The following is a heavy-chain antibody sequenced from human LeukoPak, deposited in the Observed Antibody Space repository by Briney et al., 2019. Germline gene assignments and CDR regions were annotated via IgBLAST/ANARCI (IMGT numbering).Heavy chain of an antibody. D-gene: IGHD3-22*01. V-gene: IGHV5-51*01. CDR1: GYSFTSYW. Sequence: GEPLKISCKGSGYSFTSYWIGWVRPMPGKGLEWMGIIYPGDSDTRYSPSFQGQVNISADKSISTAYLQWSSLKASDTAMYYCARRYYDRSGHYTDYWGQGTLVTVSS. CDR3: ARRYYDRSGHYTDY. J-gene: IGHJ4*02. CDR2: IYPGDSDT.